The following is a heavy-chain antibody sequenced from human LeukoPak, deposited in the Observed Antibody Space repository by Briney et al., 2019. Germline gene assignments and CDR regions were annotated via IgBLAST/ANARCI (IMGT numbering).Heavy chain of an antibody. J-gene: IGHJ5*02. CDR3: ARDWVTTSYNWFDP. D-gene: IGHD4-17*01. Sequence: PGGSLRLSCAASGFTFSSYWMSWVRQAPGKGLEWVANIKQDGSEKYYVDSVKCRFTISRDNAKNSLYLQMNSLRAEDTAVYYCARDWVTTSYNWFDPWGQGTLVTVSS. CDR1: GFTFSSYW. V-gene: IGHV3-7*01. CDR2: IKQDGSEK.